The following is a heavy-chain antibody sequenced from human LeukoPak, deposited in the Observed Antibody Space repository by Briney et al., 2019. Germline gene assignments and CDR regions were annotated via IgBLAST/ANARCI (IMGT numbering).Heavy chain of an antibody. Sequence: ASVKVSCKASGCTFSSYAISWVRQAPGQGLEWMGWINPNSGGTNYAQKFQGRVTMTRDTSISTAYMELSRLRSDDTAVYYCARDLGQWLVLWGFDYWGQGTLVTVSS. V-gene: IGHV1-2*02. CDR2: INPNSGGT. D-gene: IGHD6-19*01. J-gene: IGHJ4*02. CDR3: ARDLGQWLVLWGFDY. CDR1: GCTFSSYA.